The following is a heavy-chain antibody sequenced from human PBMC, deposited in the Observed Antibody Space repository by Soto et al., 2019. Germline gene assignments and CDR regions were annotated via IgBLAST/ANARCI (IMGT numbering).Heavy chain of an antibody. CDR2: ISYSGGTI. V-gene: IGHV3-11*01. Sequence: GGSLRLSCAASGFTFSDYYMIWILQAPGKGLELISYISYSGGTIHYADSVKGRFTISRDNAKNSLYLQMNSLRVEDTAVYYCGGSSNAGAFDIWGQGTMVTVSS. CDR3: GGSSNAGAFDI. D-gene: IGHD2-15*01. J-gene: IGHJ3*02. CDR1: GFTFSDYY.